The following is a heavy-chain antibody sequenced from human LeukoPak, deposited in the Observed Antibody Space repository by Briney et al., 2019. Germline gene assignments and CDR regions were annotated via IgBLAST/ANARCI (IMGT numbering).Heavy chain of an antibody. CDR1: GGSFSGYY. V-gene: IGHV4-34*01. CDR3: ARGIVLVPAAKEYFDL. D-gene: IGHD2-2*01. Sequence: SETLSLTCAVYGGSFSGYYWSWIRQPPGKGLEWIGEINHSGSTNYNPSLKSRVTISVDTSKNQFSLKLSSVTAAVTSVYYCARGIVLVPAAKEYFDLWGRGTLVTVSS. J-gene: IGHJ2*01. CDR2: INHSGST.